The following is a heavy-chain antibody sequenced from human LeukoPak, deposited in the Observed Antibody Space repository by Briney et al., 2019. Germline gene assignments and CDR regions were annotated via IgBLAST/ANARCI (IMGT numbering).Heavy chain of an antibody. CDR2: IKSKKDRATT. V-gene: IGHV3-15*01. CDR1: GFTFSSSA. CDR3: TTGMAETWHDGY. Sequence: PGGSLRLSCAASGFTFSSSAMSWVRQTPGKGLEWVGRIKSKKDRATTAYAAPVKGRFTISRDDSKNTLFLQMDSLETEDTAVYYCTTGMAETWHDGYWGQGTLVTVSP. J-gene: IGHJ4*02. D-gene: IGHD2-8*01.